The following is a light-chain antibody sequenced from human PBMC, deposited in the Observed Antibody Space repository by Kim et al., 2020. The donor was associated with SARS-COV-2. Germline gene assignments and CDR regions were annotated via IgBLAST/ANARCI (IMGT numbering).Light chain of an antibody. CDR1: QSISTW. CDR2: KAS. Sequence: DIQMTQSPSTLSASVGDRVTLTCRASQSISTWLAWYQQKPGRAPKLLIYKASTLEGRVPSRFSGTGSGTEFTLTISGLQPDDFATYYCQQYNRFSTFGQGTKLEI. V-gene: IGKV1-5*03. J-gene: IGKJ2*01. CDR3: QQYNRFST.